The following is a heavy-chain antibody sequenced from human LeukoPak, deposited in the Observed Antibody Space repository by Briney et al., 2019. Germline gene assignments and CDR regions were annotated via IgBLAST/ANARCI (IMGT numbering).Heavy chain of an antibody. Sequence: KPSETLSLTCAVSGGSFSSDKYYWSWIRQPPGKGLEWIGYIYCSGTTYYNPSLKSRATISLDTSKNQFSLKLSSVTAADTAVYYCASTYYYDSSGGGVDYWGQGTLVTVSS. CDR3: ASTYYYDSSGGGVDY. CDR1: GGSFSSDKYY. V-gene: IGHV4-30-4*01. D-gene: IGHD3-22*01. CDR2: IYCSGTT. J-gene: IGHJ4*02.